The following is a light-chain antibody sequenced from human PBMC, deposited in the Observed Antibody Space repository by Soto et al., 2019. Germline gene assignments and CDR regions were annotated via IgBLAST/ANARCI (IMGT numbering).Light chain of an antibody. Sequence: QSALTQPASVSGSPGQSITISCTGTSSDVGSYNVVSWYQHHPGKAPKLLIYQVTKGPSGVSSRFSGSKSANTASLTISGVEAEDEADYYCCSYAGGPWVFGGGTKLTVL. CDR3: CSYAGGPWV. J-gene: IGLJ3*02. CDR1: SSDVGSYNV. CDR2: QVT. V-gene: IGLV2-23*02.